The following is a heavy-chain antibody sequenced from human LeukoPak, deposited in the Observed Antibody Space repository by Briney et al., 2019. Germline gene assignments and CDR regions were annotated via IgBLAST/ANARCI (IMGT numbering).Heavy chain of an antibody. CDR1: GGSISSSDSY. J-gene: IGHJ4*02. D-gene: IGHD3-3*01. Sequence: SETLSLSCTVSGGSISSSDSYWGWIRQPPGKGLEWIGTISYTGSTYYNPSLRSRVTISVDTSKNQFSLKLSSVTAADTAVYYCARHPAPLLYGTTDCWGQGTLVTVSS. CDR2: ISYTGST. V-gene: IGHV4-39*01. CDR3: ARHPAPLLYGTTDC.